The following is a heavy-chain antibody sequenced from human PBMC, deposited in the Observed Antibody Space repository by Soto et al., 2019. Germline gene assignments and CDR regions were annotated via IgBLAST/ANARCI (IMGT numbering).Heavy chain of an antibody. CDR1: GYTFTSYD. D-gene: IGHD2-8*01. CDR3: ARGEGCTNGVCYFDYYYYYMDV. Sequence: ASVKVSCKASGYTFTSYDINWVRQATGQGLEWMGWMNPNSGNTGYAQKFQGRVTMTRNTSISTAYMELSSLRSEDTAVYYCARGEGCTNGVCYFDYYYYYMDVWGKGTTVTVSS. V-gene: IGHV1-8*01. CDR2: MNPNSGNT. J-gene: IGHJ6*03.